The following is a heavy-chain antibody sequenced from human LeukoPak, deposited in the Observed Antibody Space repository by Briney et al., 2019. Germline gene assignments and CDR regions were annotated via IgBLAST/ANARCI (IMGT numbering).Heavy chain of an antibody. CDR2: IYYSGST. CDR1: GGSISSSSYC. J-gene: IGHJ4*02. V-gene: IGHV4-39*01. D-gene: IGHD5-18*01. Sequence: PSETLSLTCTVSGGSISSSSYCWGWIRQPPGKGLECIGSIYYSGSTYYNPSLKSRVTISVDTSKNQLSLKLSSVTAADTAVYYCVRRRGYSYGGVDYWGQGTLVTVSS. CDR3: VRRRGYSYGGVDY.